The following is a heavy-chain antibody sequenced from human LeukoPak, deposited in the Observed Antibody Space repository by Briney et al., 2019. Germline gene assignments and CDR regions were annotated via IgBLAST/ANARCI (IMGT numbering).Heavy chain of an antibody. CDR1: GGSFSGYY. CDR3: ARESYDYVWGSYRLNTPFDY. V-gene: IGHV4-34*01. D-gene: IGHD3-16*02. CDR2: INHSGRT. J-gene: IGHJ4*02. Sequence: SETLSLTCAVYGGSFSGYYWSWIRQPPGKGLEWIGEINHSGRTNYNPSLKSRVTISVDTSKTQFSLKLSSVTAADTAVYYCARESYDYVWGSYRLNTPFDYWGQGTLVTVSS.